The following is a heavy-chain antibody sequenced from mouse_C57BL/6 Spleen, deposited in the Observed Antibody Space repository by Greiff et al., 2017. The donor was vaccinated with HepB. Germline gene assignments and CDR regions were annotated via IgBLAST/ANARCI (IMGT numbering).Heavy chain of an antibody. CDR1: GYTFTSYW. D-gene: IGHD2-12*01. CDR3: ARQRYNYAMDY. J-gene: IGHJ4*01. V-gene: IGHV1-50*01. Sequence: QVQLQQPGAELVKPGASVKLSCKASGYTFTSYWMQWVKQRPGQGLEWIGEIDPSDSYTNYNQKFKGKATLTVDTSSSTAYMQLSSLTSEDSAVYHCARQRYNYAMDYWGQGTSVTVSS. CDR2: IDPSDSYT.